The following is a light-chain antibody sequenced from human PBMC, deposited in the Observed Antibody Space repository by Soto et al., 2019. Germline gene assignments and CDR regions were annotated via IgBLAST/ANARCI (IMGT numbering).Light chain of an antibody. CDR3: QAWDSSTGV. CDR1: KLGD. J-gene: IGLJ1*01. Sequence: SSELTQPPSVSVSPGQTASITCSGDKLGDTSWYQQKPGQSPVLVIYQDSKRPSGIPERFSGSNSGNTATLTISGTQAMDEADYYCQAWDSSTGVFGTGTKLTVL. CDR2: QDS. V-gene: IGLV3-1*01.